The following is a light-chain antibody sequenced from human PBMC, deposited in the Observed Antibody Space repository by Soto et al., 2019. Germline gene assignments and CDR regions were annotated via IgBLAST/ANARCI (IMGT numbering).Light chain of an antibody. CDR3: QQYGTSFWT. V-gene: IGKV3-20*01. Sequence: EIVLTQSPGTLSLSPGERATLSCRTTQSVSSSDLAWYQQKPGQAPRLLIYGASSKATGIPDRFSGSGPGTDFTLTISRLEPEDFAVYYCQQYGTSFWTFGQGTKVDIK. CDR2: GAS. CDR1: QSVSSSD. J-gene: IGKJ1*01.